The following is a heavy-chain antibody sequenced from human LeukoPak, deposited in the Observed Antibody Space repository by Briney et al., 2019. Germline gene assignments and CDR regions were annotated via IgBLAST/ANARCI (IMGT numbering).Heavy chain of an antibody. CDR2: IYDSGST. V-gene: IGHV4-39*01. D-gene: IGHD6-13*01. J-gene: IGHJ4*02. CDR3: ARGYSSSWQY. CDR1: GGSIRSSYYY. Sequence: SETLSLTCTVSGGSIRSSYYYWGWIRQPPGKGLEWIGSIYDSGSTYYNPSLKSRVTISVDTSKNQFSLKLSSVTAADTAVYYCARGYSSSWQYWGQGTLVTVSS.